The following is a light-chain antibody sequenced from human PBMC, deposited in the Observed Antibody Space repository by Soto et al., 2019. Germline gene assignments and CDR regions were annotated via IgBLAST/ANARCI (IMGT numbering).Light chain of an antibody. CDR1: QSVSSSY. J-gene: IGKJ4*01. Sequence: EIVLTQSPGTLSLSPGERATLSCRASQSVSSSYLAWYQQKPGQAPRLLIYGASSRATGIPDRFSGSGSGTDFTLTIIRLEPEDVAVYYCQQYGSSPTFGGGTKVEIK. V-gene: IGKV3-20*01. CDR2: GAS. CDR3: QQYGSSPT.